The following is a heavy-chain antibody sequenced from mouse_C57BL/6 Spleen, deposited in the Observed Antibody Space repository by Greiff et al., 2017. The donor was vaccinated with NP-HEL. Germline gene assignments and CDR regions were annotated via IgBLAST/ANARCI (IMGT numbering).Heavy chain of an antibody. J-gene: IGHJ2*01. CDR2: IYPSDSET. CDR3: ARWGVTTGGYFDY. CDR1: GYTFTSYW. V-gene: IGHV1-61*01. D-gene: IGHD2-2*01. Sequence: QVQLQQPGAELVRPGSSVKLSCKASGYTFTSYWMDWVKQRPGQGLEWIGNIYPSDSETHYNQKFKDKATLTVDKSSSTAYMQLSSLTSEDSAVYYWARWGVTTGGYFDYWGQGTTLTVSS.